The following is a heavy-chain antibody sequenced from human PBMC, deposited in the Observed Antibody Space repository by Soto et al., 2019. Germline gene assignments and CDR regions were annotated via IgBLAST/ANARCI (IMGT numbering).Heavy chain of an antibody. J-gene: IGHJ5*02. CDR2: ISGSGGST. CDR1: GFTFSRYA. Sequence: GGSLRLSCEAPGFTFSRYAMSWVRQAPGKGMECVSAISGSGGSTYYADSVKGRFTISRDNSKNTLYLQMTSLRAEDTAVYYCAKYRLIAAAGTSFDPWGQGTLVTVSS. D-gene: IGHD6-13*01. CDR3: AKYRLIAAAGTSFDP. V-gene: IGHV3-23*01.